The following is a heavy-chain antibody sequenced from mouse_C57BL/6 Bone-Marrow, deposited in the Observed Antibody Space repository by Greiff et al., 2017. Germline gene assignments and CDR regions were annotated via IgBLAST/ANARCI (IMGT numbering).Heavy chain of an antibody. CDR1: GYTFTSYW. CDR3: ARRVSIYDSYYGGYFDV. Sequence: VQLQQPGAELVKPGASVKMSCKASGYTFTSYWITWVKQRPGQGLEWIGDIYPGSGSTNYNEKFKSKATLTVDTSSSTAYMQLGSLTSEDSAVYYCARRVSIYDSYYGGYFDVWGTGTTVTVSS. D-gene: IGHD2-3*01. V-gene: IGHV1-55*01. CDR2: IYPGSGST. J-gene: IGHJ1*03.